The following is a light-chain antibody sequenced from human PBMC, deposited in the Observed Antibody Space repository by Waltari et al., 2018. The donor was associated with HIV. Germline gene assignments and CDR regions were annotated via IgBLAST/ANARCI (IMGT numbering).Light chain of an antibody. J-gene: IGKJ1*01. CDR1: QGIRGS. V-gene: IGKV1-NL1*01. CDR2: DAS. Sequence: DIQMTQSPSSLYASTGDRVTLTCRASQGIRGSLAWYQQKPGTAPRLLVFDASRLHDGVPSRFSGGGSGTAYSLTIGGLQPEDFATYYCQQYYSIPRTFGQGTQV. CDR3: QQYYSIPRT.